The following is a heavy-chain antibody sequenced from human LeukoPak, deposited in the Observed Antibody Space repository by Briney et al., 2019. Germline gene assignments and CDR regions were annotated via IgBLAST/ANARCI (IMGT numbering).Heavy chain of an antibody. CDR2: IYYSGST. D-gene: IGHD2-21*02. V-gene: IGHV4-39*07. J-gene: IGHJ4*02. CDR3: ARDLPLSRPCGGDCDQSPV. CDR1: GGSISSSSYY. Sequence: PSETLSLTCTVSGGSISSSSYYWGWIRQPPGKGLEWIGSIYYSGSTYYNPSLKSRVTISVDTSKNQFSLKLSSVTAADTAVYYCARDLPLSRPCGGDCDQSPVWGQGTLVTVSS.